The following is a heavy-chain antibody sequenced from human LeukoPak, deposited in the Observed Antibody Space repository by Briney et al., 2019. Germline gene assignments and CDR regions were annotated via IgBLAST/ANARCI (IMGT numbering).Heavy chain of an antibody. Sequence: GGSLRLSCAASGFTFSSYWMHWVRQAPGKGLVWVSRINSDASTTSYADSVKGRFTISRDNAKNTLHLQMNSLRAEDTAVYYCTRIAGSGSVGWGQGTLVTVSS. J-gene: IGHJ4*02. CDR1: GFTFSSYW. V-gene: IGHV3-74*01. D-gene: IGHD1-26*01. CDR2: INSDASTT. CDR3: TRIAGSGSVG.